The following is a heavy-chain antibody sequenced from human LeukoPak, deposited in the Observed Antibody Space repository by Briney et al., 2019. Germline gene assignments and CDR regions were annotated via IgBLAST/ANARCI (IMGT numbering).Heavy chain of an antibody. D-gene: IGHD6-13*01. CDR1: GYTFTGYY. J-gene: IGHJ4*02. Sequence: GASVRVSCTASGYTFTGYYMHWVRQAPGQGLEWMGWINPNSGGTNYAQKFQGWVTMTRDTSISTAYMELSRLRSDVTAVYYCARASYGSSWFYYFDYWGQGTLVTVSS. CDR3: ARASYGSSWFYYFDY. CDR2: INPNSGGT. V-gene: IGHV1-2*04.